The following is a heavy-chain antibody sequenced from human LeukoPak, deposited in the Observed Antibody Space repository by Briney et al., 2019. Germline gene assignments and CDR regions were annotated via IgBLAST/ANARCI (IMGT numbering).Heavy chain of an antibody. Sequence: PGGSLRLSCAASGFTFSSCAMHWVRQAPGKGLEWVAVISYDGSNKYYADSVKGRFTISGDNSKNTLYLQMNSLRAEDTAVYYCASLNGNLFDYWGQGTLVTVSS. CDR2: ISYDGSNK. J-gene: IGHJ4*02. D-gene: IGHD4-23*01. CDR3: ASLNGNLFDY. V-gene: IGHV3-30-3*01. CDR1: GFTFSSCA.